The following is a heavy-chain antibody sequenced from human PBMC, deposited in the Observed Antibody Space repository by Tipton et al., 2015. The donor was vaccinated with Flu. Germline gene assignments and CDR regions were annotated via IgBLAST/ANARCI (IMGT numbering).Heavy chain of an antibody. Sequence: SLRLSCAASGFTFSSYAMHWVRQAPGKGLEYVSAISSNGGSTYYANSVKGRFTISRDNSKNTLYLQMGSLRAEDMAVYYCATALSSGYYHHSFDIWGQGTMVTVSS. V-gene: IGHV3-64*01. CDR2: ISSNGGST. D-gene: IGHD3-22*01. J-gene: IGHJ3*02. CDR3: ATALSSGYYHHSFDI. CDR1: GFTFSSYA.